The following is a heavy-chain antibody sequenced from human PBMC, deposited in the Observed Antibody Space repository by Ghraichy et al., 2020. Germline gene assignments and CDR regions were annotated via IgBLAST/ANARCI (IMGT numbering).Heavy chain of an antibody. Sequence: ASVKVSCKASGYTFTGYYIHWVRQAPGQGLEWMGRINPNGGGTNDAQKFKCRVTMTRETSISTAHLERINLRSDYTAVYYSARHSIKIFLSGSYYDNGMDVWGQGTTVTVSS. V-gene: IGHV1-2*06. CDR3: ARHSIKIFLSGSYYDNGMDV. CDR1: GYTFTGYY. CDR2: INPNGGGT. J-gene: IGHJ6*02. D-gene: IGHD3-9*01.